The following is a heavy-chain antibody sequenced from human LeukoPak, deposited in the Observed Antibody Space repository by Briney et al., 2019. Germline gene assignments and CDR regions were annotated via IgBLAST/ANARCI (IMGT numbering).Heavy chain of an antibody. CDR3: ARASGYSGYEVWYYFDY. V-gene: IGHV3-23*01. CDR2: LSGGGTGA. CDR1: GFSFSHYA. Sequence: GGSLRLSCAASGFSFSHYAMSWVRQAPGRGLEWVSALSGGGTGAVYADSVKGRFTISRDNAKNSLYLQMNSLRAEDTAVYYCARASGYSGYEVWYYFDYWGQGTLVTVSS. D-gene: IGHD5-12*01. J-gene: IGHJ4*02.